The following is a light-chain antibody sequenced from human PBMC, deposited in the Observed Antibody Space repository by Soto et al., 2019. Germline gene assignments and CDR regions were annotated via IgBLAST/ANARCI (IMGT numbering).Light chain of an antibody. CDR2: EGA. V-gene: IGLV2-23*01. CDR3: CSYTGSAYV. J-gene: IGLJ1*01. Sequence: QSALTQPASVFGSPGQSITISCTGTTSDVGIYNLVSWYQHHPGIAPKLIIDEGAKRPSGVSSRFSGSKSGNTASLTISGLQAEDEADYYCCSYTGSAYVFGAGTKVTVL. CDR1: TSDVGIYNL.